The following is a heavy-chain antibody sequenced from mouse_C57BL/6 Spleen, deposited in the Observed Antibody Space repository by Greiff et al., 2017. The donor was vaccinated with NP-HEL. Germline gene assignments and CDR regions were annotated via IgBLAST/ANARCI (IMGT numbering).Heavy chain of an antibody. J-gene: IGHJ4*01. V-gene: IGHV1-55*01. CDR2: IYPGSGST. Sequence: QVQLQQPGAELVKPGASVKMSCKASGYTFTSYWITWVKQRPGQGLEWIGDIYPGSGSTNYNEKFKSKATLTVDTSSSTAYMQLSSLTSGDSAVYYCARRIYYCGSIGAMDYWGQGTSVTVSS. CDR3: ARRIYYCGSIGAMDY. CDR1: GYTFTSYW. D-gene: IGHD1-1*01.